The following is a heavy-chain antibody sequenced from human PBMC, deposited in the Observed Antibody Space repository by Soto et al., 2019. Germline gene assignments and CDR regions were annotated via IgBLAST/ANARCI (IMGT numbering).Heavy chain of an antibody. Sequence: GSLRRSCATSGCTFSSYTMDVGRQAPGKGLEWVSEISSSSSYIFYADSVKGRFTISRDNAKNSLYLQMNSLRAEDTAVYYCASDRISMIVENAFDLWGQGT. J-gene: IGHJ3*01. CDR1: GCTFSSYT. CDR2: ISSSSSYI. V-gene: IGHV3-21*01. D-gene: IGHD3-22*01. CDR3: ASDRISMIVENAFDL.